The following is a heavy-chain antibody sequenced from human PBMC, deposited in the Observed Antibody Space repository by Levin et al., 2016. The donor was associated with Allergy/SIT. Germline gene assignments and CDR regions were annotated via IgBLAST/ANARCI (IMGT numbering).Heavy chain of an antibody. V-gene: IGHV4-39*07. D-gene: IGHD6-13*01. Sequence: WIRQPPGKGLEWIGSIYYSGSTYYNPSLKSRVTISVDTSKNQFSLKLSSVTAADTAVYYCARGHSSSWYYYYGMDVWGQGTTVTVSS. CDR2: IYYSGST. CDR3: ARGHSSSWYYYYGMDV. J-gene: IGHJ6*02.